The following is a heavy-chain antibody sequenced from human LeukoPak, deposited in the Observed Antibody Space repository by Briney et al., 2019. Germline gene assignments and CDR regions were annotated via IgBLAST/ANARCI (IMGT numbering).Heavy chain of an antibody. J-gene: IGHJ5*02. D-gene: IGHD3-3*01. Sequence: SETLSLTCTVSGGSISSSSYYWGWIRQPPGKGLEWIGSIYYSGSTYYNPSLTSRVTISVDTSKNQFSLKLSSVTAADTAVYYCASALDDGVGNGWFDPWGQGTLVTVSS. CDR3: ASALDDGVGNGWFDP. V-gene: IGHV4-39*07. CDR2: IYYSGST. CDR1: GGSISSSSYY.